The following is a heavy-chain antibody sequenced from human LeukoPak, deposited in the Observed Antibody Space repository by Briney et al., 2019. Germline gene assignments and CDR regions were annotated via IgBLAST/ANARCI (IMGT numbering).Heavy chain of an antibody. V-gene: IGHV3-20*04. CDR2: INWNGGST. Sequence: GGSLRLSCAASGFTFEDYGMSWVRQAPGKGLEWVSGINWNGGSTGYADSVKGRFTISRDNAKNSLYLQMNSLRAEDTALYYCARANGYSSSYGYWGQGTLVTVSS. CDR1: GFTFEDYG. D-gene: IGHD6-6*01. CDR3: ARANGYSSSYGY. J-gene: IGHJ4*02.